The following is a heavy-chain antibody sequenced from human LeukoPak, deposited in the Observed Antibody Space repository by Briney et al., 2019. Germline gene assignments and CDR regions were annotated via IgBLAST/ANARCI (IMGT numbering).Heavy chain of an antibody. D-gene: IGHD2-2*01. V-gene: IGHV1-8*01. CDR1: GYTFTSYD. Sequence: ASVKVSCKASGYTFTSYDINWVRQATGQGLEWMGWMNPNSGNTGYAQKFQGRVTMTRNTSISTAYMELSSLRSEDTAVYYCARVYCSSTSCCQDWFDPWGQGTLVTVSS. CDR3: ARVYCSSTSCCQDWFDP. CDR2: MNPNSGNT. J-gene: IGHJ5*02.